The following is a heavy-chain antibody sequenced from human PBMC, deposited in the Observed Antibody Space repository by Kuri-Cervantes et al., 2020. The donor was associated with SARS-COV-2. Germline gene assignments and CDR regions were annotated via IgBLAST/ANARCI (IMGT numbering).Heavy chain of an antibody. V-gene: IGHV1-69*13. Sequence: SVKVSCKASGGTFSSYAISWVRQAPGQGLEWMGGIIPIFGTANYAQKFQGRVTITADESTSTAYMELSSLRSEDTAVYYCARARGDFWSGYSTPPSGHWFDPWGQGTLVTVSS. CDR1: GGTFSSYA. CDR3: ARARGDFWSGYSTPPSGHWFDP. D-gene: IGHD3-3*01. J-gene: IGHJ5*02. CDR2: IIPIFGTA.